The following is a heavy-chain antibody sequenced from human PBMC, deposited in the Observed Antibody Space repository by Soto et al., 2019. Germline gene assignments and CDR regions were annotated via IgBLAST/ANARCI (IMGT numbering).Heavy chain of an antibody. D-gene: IGHD3-3*02. V-gene: IGHV4-4*02. CDR3: AARHFWSGHWTDTRLDY. CDR1: GDSINSSHL. J-gene: IGHJ4*02. CDR2: ISHSVST. Sequence: PSETLSLTCAVSGDSINSSHLWNWVRRPPGKGLEWIGQISHSVSTNYNPSLTSRVDKSVDKSKNHFSLNLPSVTAADTAVYYCAARHFWSGHWTDTRLDYWGQGTLVTVSS.